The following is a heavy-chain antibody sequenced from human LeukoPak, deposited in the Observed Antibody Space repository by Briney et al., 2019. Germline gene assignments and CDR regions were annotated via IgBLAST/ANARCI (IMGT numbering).Heavy chain of an antibody. CDR1: GGSISSSTYY. V-gene: IGHV4-39*07. CDR3: AREDSGGRWY. Sequence: PSETLSLTCTVSGGSISSSTYYWGWIRQPPGKGLEWIGSIYYSGSTYYNPSLKSRVTISVDTSKNQFSLKLSSVTAADTAVYYCAREDSGGRWYWGQGTLVTVSS. D-gene: IGHD2-15*01. J-gene: IGHJ4*02. CDR2: IYYSGST.